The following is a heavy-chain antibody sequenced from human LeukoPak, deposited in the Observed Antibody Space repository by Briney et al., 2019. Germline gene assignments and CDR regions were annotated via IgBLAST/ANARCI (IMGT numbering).Heavy chain of an antibody. Sequence: ASVEVSCKASGYTFTGYYMHWARQAPGQGLEWMGWINPNSGGTNYAQKFQGRVTMTRDTSISTAYMELSRLRSDDTAVYYCASRPYSGSYPGSDYWGQGTLVTVSS. J-gene: IGHJ4*02. V-gene: IGHV1-2*02. D-gene: IGHD1-26*01. CDR1: GYTFTGYY. CDR2: INPNSGGT. CDR3: ASRPYSGSYPGSDY.